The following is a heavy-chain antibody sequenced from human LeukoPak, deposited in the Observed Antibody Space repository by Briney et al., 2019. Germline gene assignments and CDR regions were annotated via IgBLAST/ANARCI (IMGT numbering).Heavy chain of an antibody. CDR1: GGSISSGGYY. V-gene: IGHV4-30-2*01. CDR3: ARHGLAVAGKGAFDI. Sequence: SETLSLTCTVSGGSISSGGYYWSWIRQPPGKGLEWIGYIYHSGSTYYNPSLKSRVTISVDTSKNQFSLKLSSVTAADTAVYYCARHGLAVAGKGAFDIWGQGTMVTVSS. J-gene: IGHJ3*02. D-gene: IGHD6-19*01. CDR2: IYHSGST.